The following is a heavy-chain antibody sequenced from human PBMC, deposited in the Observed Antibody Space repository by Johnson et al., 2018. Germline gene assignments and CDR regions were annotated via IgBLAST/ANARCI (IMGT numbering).Heavy chain of an antibody. D-gene: IGHD1-14*01. CDR1: RFTFSSYA. Sequence: EVQLVESGGGLVQHGGSLRLSCAASRFTFSSYAMSWVRQAPGKGLEWVSGVTDSGGTKCYADSVKGRVTVSKDNSKNTLYLQMGSLRAEDMAVYYCVRVGMVDVWGKGTTVTVSS. CDR2: VTDSGGTK. V-gene: IGHV3-23*04. CDR3: VRVGMVDV. J-gene: IGHJ6*04.